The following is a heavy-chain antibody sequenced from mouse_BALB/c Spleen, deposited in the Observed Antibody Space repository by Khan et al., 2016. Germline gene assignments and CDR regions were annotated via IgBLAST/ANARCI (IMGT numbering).Heavy chain of an antibody. J-gene: IGHJ2*01. CDR3: AITASIKD. V-gene: IGHV3-2*02. D-gene: IGHD1-2*01. Sequence: EVQLQESGPGLVKPSQRLSLTCTVTGYSITSGYGWNWIRQFPGKKLEWMVYISYSGSTNNNPSLKSRISITRDTYKNQFFLQLNSVTTEETATNYCAITASIKDWCQGTTHTVSS. CDR2: ISYSGST. CDR1: GYSITSGYG.